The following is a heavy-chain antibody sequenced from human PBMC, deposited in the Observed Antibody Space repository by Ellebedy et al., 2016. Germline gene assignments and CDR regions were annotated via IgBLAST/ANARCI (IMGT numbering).Heavy chain of an antibody. V-gene: IGHV3-7*01. D-gene: IGHD2-2*01. CDR1: GYTFSRYW. J-gene: IGHJ4*02. CDR2: MKQDGSET. CDR3: NIVVVPAAMGTGSDY. Sequence: GESLKISXAASGYTFSRYWMSWVRQAPGKGLEWVANMKQDGSETYYVDSVKGRFTISRDNSKNTLYLQMNSLRAEDTAVYYCNIVVVPAAMGTGSDYWGQGTLVTVSS.